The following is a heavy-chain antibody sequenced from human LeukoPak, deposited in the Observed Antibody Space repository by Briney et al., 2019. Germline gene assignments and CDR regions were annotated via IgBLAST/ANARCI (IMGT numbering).Heavy chain of an antibody. CDR2: IYTSGST. CDR3: ARDVVAARGSFDY. D-gene: IGHD2-2*01. CDR1: GDSINGFY. J-gene: IGHJ4*02. Sequence: PSETLSLTCTVSGDSINGFYWSWIRQAAGKGLEWIGHIYTSGSTNYNPSLRSRVTMPVDMSKNQFSLKLRSVTAADTAVYYCARDVVAARGSFDYWGQGTLVTVSS. V-gene: IGHV4-4*07.